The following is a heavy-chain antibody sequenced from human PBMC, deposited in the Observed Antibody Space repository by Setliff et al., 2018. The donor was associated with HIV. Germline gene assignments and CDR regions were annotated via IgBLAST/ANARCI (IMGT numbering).Heavy chain of an antibody. J-gene: IGHJ1*01. CDR1: GGPISSYY. V-gene: IGHV4-59*12. D-gene: IGHD2-15*01. Sequence: ASETLSLTCSVSGGPISSYYWSWIRQPPGKGLEWIGDIYYSGMTNYNPSLKSRVTMSVDKSKNQFSLRLSSVTAADTAVYYCARARRAGSGPKYFQHWGQGTLVTVSS. CDR3: ARARRAGSGPKYFQH. CDR2: IYYSGMT.